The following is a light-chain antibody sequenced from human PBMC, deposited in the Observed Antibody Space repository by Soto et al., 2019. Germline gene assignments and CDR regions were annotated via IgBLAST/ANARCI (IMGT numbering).Light chain of an antibody. CDR3: QQYGSSPIT. J-gene: IGKJ5*01. CDR1: QSVTNSY. V-gene: IGKV3-20*01. CDR2: GAS. Sequence: EIVLTQSPGTLALSPGERATLSCRASQSVTNSYLAWCQQKPGQAPRLLIYGASSRATGIPDRFSGSGSGTDFTLTISGLEPEDFAVYYCQQYGSSPITFGQGTRLEIK.